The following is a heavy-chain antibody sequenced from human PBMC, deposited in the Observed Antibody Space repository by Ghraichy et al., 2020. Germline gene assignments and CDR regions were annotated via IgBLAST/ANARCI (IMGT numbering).Heavy chain of an antibody. D-gene: IGHD3-16*01. CDR3: GRWGGDGGPGDY. Sequence: GESLNISCKGSGYIFTNSWIGWVRQMPGKGLEWMGIIYPGDSDTRYSPSFLGQVTISVDKSITTAYLEWSSLKASDTAMYYCGRWGGDGGPGDYWGQGTLVTVSS. V-gene: IGHV5-51*01. CDR2: IYPGDSDT. CDR1: GYIFTNSW. J-gene: IGHJ4*02.